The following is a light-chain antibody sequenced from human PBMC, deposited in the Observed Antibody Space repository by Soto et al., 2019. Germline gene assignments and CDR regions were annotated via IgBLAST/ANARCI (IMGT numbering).Light chain of an antibody. V-gene: IGLV1-47*01. Sequence: QSVLIQPPSASGTPGQRVTISCSGSSSNIGSNYVYWYQQLPGTAPKLLIYRNNQRPSGVPDRFSGSKSGTSASLAISGLRSEDEADYYCAAWDDSLSGPGVFGGGTKVTVL. J-gene: IGLJ2*01. CDR3: AAWDDSLSGPGV. CDR1: SSNIGSNY. CDR2: RNN.